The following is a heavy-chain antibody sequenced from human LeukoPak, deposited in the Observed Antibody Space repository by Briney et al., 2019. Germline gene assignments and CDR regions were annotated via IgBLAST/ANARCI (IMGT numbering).Heavy chain of an antibody. CDR1: GFTFSTYW. V-gene: IGHV3-23*01. CDR2: ISGSGGST. Sequence: GGSLRLSCAASGFTFSTYWMTWVRQAPGKGLEWVSAISGSGGSTYYADSVKGRFTISRDNSKNTLYLQMNSLRAEDTAVYYCAKDPGNFVEAGWFDPWGQGTLVTVSS. J-gene: IGHJ5*02. CDR3: AKDPGNFVEAGWFDP. D-gene: IGHD3-9*01.